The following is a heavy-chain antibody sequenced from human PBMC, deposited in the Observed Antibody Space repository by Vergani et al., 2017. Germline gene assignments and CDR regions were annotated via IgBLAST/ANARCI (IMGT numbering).Heavy chain of an antibody. CDR2: ISNDGRHT. V-gene: IGHV3-30*04. CDR1: GFTFSSYA. Sequence: VQLLESGGGLVQPGGSLRLSCAASGFTFSSYAMYWVRQAPGKGLEWVALISNDGRHTYYADSVRGRFSISRDNSKNTLYLQMNSLRTEDTANYYCRGEMDVWGKGTTVTVSS. CDR3: RGEMDV. J-gene: IGHJ6*04.